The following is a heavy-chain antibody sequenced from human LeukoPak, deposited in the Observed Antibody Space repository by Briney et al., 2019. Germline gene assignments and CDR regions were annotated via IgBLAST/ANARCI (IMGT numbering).Heavy chain of an antibody. CDR2: IIPIFGTA. J-gene: IGHJ4*02. CDR3: ARSSTPWETSGYYFDY. CDR1: GGTFSSYA. Sequence: SVKVSCKASGGTFSSYAISWVRQAPGQGLEWMGGIIPIFGTANYAQKFQGRVTITADESTSTAYMELSSLRSEDTAVYYCARSSTPWETSGYYFDYWGQGTLVTVSS. V-gene: IGHV1-69*01. D-gene: IGHD1-26*01.